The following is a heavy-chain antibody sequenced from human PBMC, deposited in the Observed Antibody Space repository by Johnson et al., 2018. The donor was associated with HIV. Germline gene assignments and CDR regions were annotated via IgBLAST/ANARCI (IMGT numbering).Heavy chain of an antibody. CDR2: ISGSGGST. Sequence: VQLVESGGVLVQPGRSLRLSCAASGFTFDDYAMHWVRQAPGKGLEWVSDISGSGGSTYYADSVKGRFTISRDNSKNTLYMQMNNLRAADTAVYYCARPLYSSGWDDAFDIWGQGTMVTVSS. CDR3: ARPLYSSGWDDAFDI. CDR1: GFTFDDYA. J-gene: IGHJ3*02. V-gene: IGHV3-23*04. D-gene: IGHD6-19*01.